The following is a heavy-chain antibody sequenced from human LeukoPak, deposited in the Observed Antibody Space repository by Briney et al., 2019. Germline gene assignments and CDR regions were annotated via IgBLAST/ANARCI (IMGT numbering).Heavy chain of an antibody. CDR3: ARDIVVVPAAFDY. Sequence: ASVKVSCKASGYTFTSYYMHWVRQAPGQGLEWVGIINPSGGSTSYAQKFQGRVTITADKSTSTAYMELSSLRSEDTAVYYCARDIVVVPAAFDYWGQGTLVTVSS. J-gene: IGHJ4*02. CDR2: INPSGGST. CDR1: GYTFTSYY. V-gene: IGHV1-46*01. D-gene: IGHD2-2*01.